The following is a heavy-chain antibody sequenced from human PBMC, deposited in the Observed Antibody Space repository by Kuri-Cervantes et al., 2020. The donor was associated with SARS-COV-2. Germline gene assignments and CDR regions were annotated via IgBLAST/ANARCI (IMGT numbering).Heavy chain of an antibody. CDR1: EFPFSSFP. CDR3: ARVYSGSYYNWFDP. V-gene: IGHV3-30-3*01. J-gene: IGHJ5*02. D-gene: IGHD1-26*01. Sequence: GGSLRLSCTASEFPFSSFPIYWVRQAPGKGLEWVAVISYDGSNKYYADSVKGRFTISRDNSKNTLYLQMNSLRAEDTAVYYCARVYSGSYYNWFDPWGQGTLVTVSS. CDR2: ISYDGSNK.